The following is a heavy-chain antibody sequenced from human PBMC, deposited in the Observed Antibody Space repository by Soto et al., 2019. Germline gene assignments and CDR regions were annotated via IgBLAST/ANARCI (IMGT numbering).Heavy chain of an antibody. D-gene: IGHD3-10*01. CDR1: DDSISSRSFY. J-gene: IGHJ5*02. CDR2: IHYTGST. Sequence: KTLSLTCTVYDDSISSRSFYRGSLRQPPGRGLQWSGSIHYTGSTYYNQSLKTRVTISVDPPKNQFSLKLSSVTAADTAVYYCARDKISMVRGVILCWFDPWAQGTMATVPS. CDR3: ARDKISMVRGVILCWFDP. V-gene: IGHV4-39*07.